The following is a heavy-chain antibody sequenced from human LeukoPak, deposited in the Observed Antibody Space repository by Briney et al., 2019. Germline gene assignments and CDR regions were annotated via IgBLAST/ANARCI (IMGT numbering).Heavy chain of an antibody. V-gene: IGHV4-59*01. Sequence: SETLSLTCTVSGGSISSYYWSWIRQPPGKGLEWIGYIYYSGSTNYNPSLKSRVTISVDTSKNQFSLKLSSVTAADTAVYYCARWYSSSWYYFDYWGQGTLVTVSS. J-gene: IGHJ4*02. D-gene: IGHD6-13*01. CDR1: GGSISSYY. CDR2: IYYSGST. CDR3: ARWYSSSWYYFDY.